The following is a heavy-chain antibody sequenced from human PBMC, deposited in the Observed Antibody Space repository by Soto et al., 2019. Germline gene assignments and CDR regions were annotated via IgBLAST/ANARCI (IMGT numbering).Heavy chain of an antibody. J-gene: IGHJ5*02. Sequence: SETLSLTCAVSGGSISSCGYSWGWIRQPPGKGLDWIGYIYHSGSTYYNPSLKSRATISVDRSKNQFSLKLSSVTAADTAVYYCARAKDYYGSGSYRGVNWFDPWGQGTLVTVSS. CDR1: GGSISSCGYS. V-gene: IGHV4-30-2*01. CDR2: IYHSGST. D-gene: IGHD3-10*01. CDR3: ARAKDYYGSGSYRGVNWFDP.